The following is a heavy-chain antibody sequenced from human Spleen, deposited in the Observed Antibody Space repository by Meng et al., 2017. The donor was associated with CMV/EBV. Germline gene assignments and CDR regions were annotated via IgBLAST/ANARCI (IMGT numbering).Heavy chain of an antibody. CDR1: GFTFTRCS. CDR2: ISGNSAYI. CDR3: AAVLNSIAARPSPPPY. V-gene: IGHV3-21*01. Sequence: GESLKISCAVSGFTFTRCSITWVRQAPGKGLEWVSSISGNSAYIYYGDSVEGRFTISRDNAKNSVYLQMNSLRAEDSAVYYCAAVLNSIAARPSPPPYWGRGTLVTVSS. D-gene: IGHD6-6*01. J-gene: IGHJ4*02.